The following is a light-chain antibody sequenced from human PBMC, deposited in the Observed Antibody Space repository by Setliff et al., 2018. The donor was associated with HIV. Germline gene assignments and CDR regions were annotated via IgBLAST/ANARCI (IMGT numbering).Light chain of an antibody. CDR3: CSYAGSDTFVV. J-gene: IGLJ1*01. CDR1: ISXXGSYNR. Sequence: QSALTQPPSVSASPGQSIIISCTGTISXXGSYNRVSWYQQRPGTAPNLIIYEVNKRPSGVSNRFSGSKSGNTASLAIPGLQADDEAAFYCCSYAGSDTFVVFGTGTKVTVL. CDR2: EVN. V-gene: IGLV2-23*02.